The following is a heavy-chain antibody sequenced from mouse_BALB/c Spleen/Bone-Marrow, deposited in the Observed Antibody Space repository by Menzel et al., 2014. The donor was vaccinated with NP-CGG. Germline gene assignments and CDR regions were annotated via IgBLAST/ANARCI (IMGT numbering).Heavy chain of an antibody. CDR3: SRRLTGHAMDY. D-gene: IGHD4-1*01. CDR1: GYSITSGYS. CDR2: IQHSGST. J-gene: IGHJ4*01. V-gene: IGHV3-1*02. Sequence: EVKLQESGPDLVKPSQSLSLPCTVTGYSITSGYSWHWIRQFPGNKLEWMGYIQHSGSTNYNPSLKSRISITRDTSKNQFFLQLNSVTPEDTATYYCSRRLTGHAMDYWGQGTSVTVSS.